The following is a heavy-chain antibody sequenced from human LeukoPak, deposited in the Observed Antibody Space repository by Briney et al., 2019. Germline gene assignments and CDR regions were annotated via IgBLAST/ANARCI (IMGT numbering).Heavy chain of an antibody. CDR1: GYTFTSYG. D-gene: IGHD6-19*01. J-gene: IGHJ4*02. CDR2: INAGNGNR. Sequence: ASVKVSCKASGYTFTSYGISWVRQAPGQRLEWMGWINAGNGNRKYSQKFQDRVTITRETSATTAYMELNRLTSEDTAVYYCARVSDDSGWNFDYWGQGTLVTVSS. CDR3: ARVSDDSGWNFDY. V-gene: IGHV1-3*01.